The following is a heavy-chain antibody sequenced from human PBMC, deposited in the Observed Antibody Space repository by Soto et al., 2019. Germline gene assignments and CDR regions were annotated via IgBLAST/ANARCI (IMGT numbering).Heavy chain of an antibody. J-gene: IGHJ5*02. CDR2: INHSGST. CDR1: GGSFSGYY. Sequence: PSETLSLTCAVYGGSFSGYYWSWIRQPPGKGLEWIGEINHSGSTNYNPSLKSRVTMSVDTSKNQFSLKLSSVTAADTAVYYCARVRRGSYEPPRYNWFDPWGQGTLVTVSS. V-gene: IGHV4-34*01. D-gene: IGHD1-26*01. CDR3: ARVRRGSYEPPRYNWFDP.